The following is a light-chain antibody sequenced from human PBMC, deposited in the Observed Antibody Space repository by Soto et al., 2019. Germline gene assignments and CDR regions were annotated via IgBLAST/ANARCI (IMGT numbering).Light chain of an antibody. CDR3: GTWDSSLSAYV. Sequence: QSVVTQPPSVSAAPGQKVTISCSGSSSNIGNTYVSWYQQRPGTAPKLLIYDNNKRPSGIPDLVSDSKSGTSATLAITGLQTGDEADYYCGTWDSSLSAYVFGTGTKLTVL. V-gene: IGLV1-51*01. CDR2: DNN. J-gene: IGLJ1*01. CDR1: SSNIGNTY.